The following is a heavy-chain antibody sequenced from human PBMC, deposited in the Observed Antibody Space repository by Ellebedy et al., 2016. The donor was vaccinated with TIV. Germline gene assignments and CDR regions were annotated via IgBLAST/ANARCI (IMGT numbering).Heavy chain of an antibody. CDR3: AGLWFGDSPRDNSDY. CDR2: IRYDGSNK. D-gene: IGHD3-10*01. Sequence: GKSLKISCAASGFTFRAYGMHWVRQAPGKGLEWVTYIRYDGSNKYYADSVKGRFTVPRDNSKNTPFLEMNSLRAEDTAIYYCAGLWFGDSPRDNSDYWGRGTLVTVSS. CDR1: GFTFRAYG. J-gene: IGHJ4*02. V-gene: IGHV3-30*02.